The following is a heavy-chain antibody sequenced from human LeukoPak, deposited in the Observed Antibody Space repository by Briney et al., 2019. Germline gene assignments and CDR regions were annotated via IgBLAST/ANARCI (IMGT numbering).Heavy chain of an antibody. J-gene: IGHJ4*02. CDR2: IFYSGST. CDR3: AEPFRGTGDWQQLIPFDY. CDR1: GGSVRGGTYF. Sequence: PSETLPLTCTVSGGSVRGGTYFWGWVRQPPGKGLEWIGSIFYSGSTYYNLSLKSRLTISVDTSENQFSLRLSSVTAADTAVYYCAEPFRGTGDWQQLIPFDYWGQGTLVTVSS. D-gene: IGHD6-13*01. V-gene: IGHV4-39*01.